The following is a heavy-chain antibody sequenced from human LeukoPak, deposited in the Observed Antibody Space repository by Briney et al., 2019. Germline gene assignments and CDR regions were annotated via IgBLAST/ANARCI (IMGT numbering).Heavy chain of an antibody. J-gene: IGHJ4*02. V-gene: IGHV1-2*02. CDR1: GYTFTGYY. CDR3: ARSPGRPGRHIDY. CDR2: INPNSGGT. Sequence: GASVKVSCKASGYTFTGYYMHWVRQAPGQGLEWMGWINPNSGGTNYAQKFQGRVTMTRDTSISTAYMELSRLRSDDTAVYYCARSPGRPGRHIDYWGQGTLVTVSS. D-gene: IGHD1-1*01.